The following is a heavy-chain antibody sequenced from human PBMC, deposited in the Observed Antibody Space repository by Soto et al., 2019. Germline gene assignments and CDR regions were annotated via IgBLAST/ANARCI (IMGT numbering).Heavy chain of an antibody. Sequence: PXGTLSLTCVVYGGSFSGYYWSWIRQPPGKGLEWIGEIHHSGSTNYNPSLKSRVTISVDTSKNQFSLKLSSVTAADTAVYYCARAEPYDFWSGSDYYYGMDVWGQGTTVTVSS. D-gene: IGHD3-3*01. CDR3: ARAEPYDFWSGSDYYYGMDV. J-gene: IGHJ6*02. V-gene: IGHV4-34*01. CDR1: GGSFSGYY. CDR2: IHHSGST.